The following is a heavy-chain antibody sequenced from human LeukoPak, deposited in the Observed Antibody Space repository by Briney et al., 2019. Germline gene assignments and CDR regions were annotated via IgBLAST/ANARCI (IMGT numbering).Heavy chain of an antibody. V-gene: IGHV4-34*01. J-gene: IGHJ6*02. CDR3: ARDDSSGYYLHHRYYYYGMDV. D-gene: IGHD3-22*01. CDR1: GGSFSGYY. Sequence: SETLSLTCAVYGGSFSGYYWSWIRQPPGKGLEWIGEINHSGSTNYNPSLKSRVTISVDTSKNQFSLKLSSVTAAGTAVYYCARDDSSGYYLHHRYYYYGMDVWGQGTTVTVSS. CDR2: INHSGST.